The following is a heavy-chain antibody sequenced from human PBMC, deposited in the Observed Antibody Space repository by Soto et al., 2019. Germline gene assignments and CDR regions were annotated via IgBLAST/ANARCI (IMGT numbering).Heavy chain of an antibody. CDR1: GFTFSSYS. D-gene: IGHD3-3*01. J-gene: IGHJ5*02. V-gene: IGHV3-48*02. CDR2: ISSSSSTI. Sequence: EVQLVESGGGLVQPGGSLRLSCAASGFTFSSYSMNWVRQAPGKGLEWVSYISSSSSTIYYAGSVKGRFTISRDNAKNSLYLQMNSLRDEDTAVYYCARESRFLEWLSLNWFDPWGQGTLVTVSS. CDR3: ARESRFLEWLSLNWFDP.